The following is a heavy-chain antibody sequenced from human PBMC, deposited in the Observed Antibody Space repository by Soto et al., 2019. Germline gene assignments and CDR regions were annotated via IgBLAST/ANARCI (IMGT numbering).Heavy chain of an antibody. CDR3: AHTEAAAGFVDY. CDR2: IYWDDDK. J-gene: IGHJ4*02. Sequence: QITLKESGPTLVKPTQTLTLTCTFSGFSLSTSGVGVGWIRQPPGKALEWLGRIYWDDDKRYSPSLKSRLTISQDTAKNQVVLTMTNMNPVDTATYYCAHTEAAAGFVDYWGQGTLVTVSS. V-gene: IGHV2-5*02. CDR1: GFSLSTSGVG. D-gene: IGHD6-13*01.